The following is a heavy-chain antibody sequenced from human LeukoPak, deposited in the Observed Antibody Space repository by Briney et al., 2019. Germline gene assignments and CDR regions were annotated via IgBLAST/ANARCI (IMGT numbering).Heavy chain of an antibody. J-gene: IGHJ4*02. Sequence: ASVKVSCKASGFTFSNYGFVWVRQAPGHGLEWMAYISAYNGKTEYAPNFEGRVTLTTGTSTTTAYMELRSLRSDDTAVYYCARERWDSSGKNFFDYWGQGTQVTVSS. CDR3: ARERWDSSGKNFFDY. D-gene: IGHD3-22*01. V-gene: IGHV1-18*01. CDR1: GFTFSNYG. CDR2: ISAYNGKT.